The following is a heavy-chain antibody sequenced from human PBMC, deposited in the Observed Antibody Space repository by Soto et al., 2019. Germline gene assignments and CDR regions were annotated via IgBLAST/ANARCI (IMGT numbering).Heavy chain of an antibody. J-gene: IGHJ6*02. V-gene: IGHV3-48*03. CDR3: ARDTIFGMVTSYYYYYGMDV. CDR2: ISSSGSTI. D-gene: IGHD3-3*01. CDR1: GFTFSSYE. Sequence: PGGSLRLSCAASGFTFSSYEMNWVRQAPGKGLEWVSYISSSGSTIYYADSVKGLFTISRDNAKNSLYLQMNSLRAEDTAVYYCARDTIFGMVTSYYYYYGMDVWGQGTTVTVSS.